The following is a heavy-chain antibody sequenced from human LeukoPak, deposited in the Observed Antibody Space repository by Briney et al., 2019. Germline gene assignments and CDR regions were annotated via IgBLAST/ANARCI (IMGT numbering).Heavy chain of an antibody. CDR3: ARVPISTTARGYFDY. CDR1: GGSVSSGSYY. D-gene: IGHD4-17*01. CDR2: IYYSGST. Sequence: KASETLSLTCTVSGGSVSSGSYYWSWTRQPPGKGLEWIGYIYYSGSTTYNPSLKSRVTISVDTSKNKFSLKLSSVTAADTAVYYCARVPISTTARGYFDYWGQGTLVTVSS. J-gene: IGHJ4*02. V-gene: IGHV4-61*01.